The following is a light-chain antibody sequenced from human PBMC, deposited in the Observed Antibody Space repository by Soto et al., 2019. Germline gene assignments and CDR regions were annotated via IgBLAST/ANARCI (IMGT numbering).Light chain of an antibody. CDR3: QPYSIWRT. V-gene: IGKV3-15*01. J-gene: IGKJ1*01. Sequence: EIVLTQSPDTVSLSAGERATLSCRASQSVSSSYLAWYQQTPGQPPRLLIYAASTRATGIPARFSGSGSGTESTLTISRLPSDDFAVYYCQPYSIWRTVGQGTKVDI. CDR2: AAS. CDR1: QSVSSSY.